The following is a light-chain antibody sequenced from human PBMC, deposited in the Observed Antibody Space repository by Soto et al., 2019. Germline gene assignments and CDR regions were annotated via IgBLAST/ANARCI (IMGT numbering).Light chain of an antibody. CDR1: QSISSW. V-gene: IGKV1-5*03. CDR3: QQYNSYSGT. J-gene: IGKJ1*01. Sequence: DIQMTQSPSTLSASVGARVPITCRASQSISSWLAWYQQNPGKAPKLLIYKASSLESGVPSRFSGSGSGTEFTLTISSLQPDDFATYYCQQYNSYSGTFGQGTKVDIK. CDR2: KAS.